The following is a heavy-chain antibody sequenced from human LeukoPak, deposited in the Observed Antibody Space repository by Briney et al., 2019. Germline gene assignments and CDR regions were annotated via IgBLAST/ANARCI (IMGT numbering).Heavy chain of an antibody. CDR3: ARERRYIYCSGGSCPYYFDY. J-gene: IGHJ4*02. Sequence: SETLSLTCTVSGGPISSSSYYWGWIRQPPGKGLEWIGSIYYSGSTYYNPSLKSRVTISVDTSKNQFSLKLSSVTAADTAVYYCARERRYIYCSGGSCPYYFDYWGQGTLVTVSS. CDR1: GGPISSSSYY. V-gene: IGHV4-39*07. CDR2: IYYSGST. D-gene: IGHD2-15*01.